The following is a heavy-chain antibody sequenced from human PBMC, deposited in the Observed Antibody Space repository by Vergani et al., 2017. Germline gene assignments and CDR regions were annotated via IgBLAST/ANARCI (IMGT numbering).Heavy chain of an antibody. CDR2: IYYSGST. J-gene: IGHJ5*02. V-gene: IGHV4-59*01. CDR1: GGSISSYY. D-gene: IGHD4-17*01. CDR3: ARSTLHDYGDYEVWFDP. Sequence: QVQLQESGPGLVKPSETLSLTCTVSGGSISSYYWSWIRQPPGKGLEWIGYIYYSGSTNYNPSLKSRVTRSVDTSKNQFSLKLSSVTAADTAVYYCARSTLHDYGDYEVWFDPWGQGTLVTVSS.